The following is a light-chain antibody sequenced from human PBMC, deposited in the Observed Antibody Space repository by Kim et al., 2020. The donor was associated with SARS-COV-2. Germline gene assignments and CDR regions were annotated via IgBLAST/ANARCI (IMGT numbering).Light chain of an antibody. J-gene: IGKJ4*01. V-gene: IGKV1-8*01. CDR2: AAS. Sequence: AIRMTQSPSSLSASTGDRVTITCRASQGISSYLAWYQQKPGKAPKLLIYAASTLQSGVPSRFSGSGSGTDFTLTISCLQSEDFATYYCQQYYSYLTFGGGTKLEI. CDR3: QQYYSYLT. CDR1: QGISSY.